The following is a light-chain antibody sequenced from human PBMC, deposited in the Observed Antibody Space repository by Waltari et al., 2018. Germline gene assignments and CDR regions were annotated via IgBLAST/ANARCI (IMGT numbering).Light chain of an antibody. CDR2: WAS. CDR1: QSVLYDSNNKNY. Sequence: DIVMTQSPDSLAVSLGERATINCKSRQSVLYDSNNKNYLAWYQQKPGQPPKLLIYWASTRESGVPDRFSGSGSGTDFTLTISSLQAEDVAVYYCQQYYSFPLTFGGGTKVEIK. V-gene: IGKV4-1*01. J-gene: IGKJ4*01. CDR3: QQYYSFPLT.